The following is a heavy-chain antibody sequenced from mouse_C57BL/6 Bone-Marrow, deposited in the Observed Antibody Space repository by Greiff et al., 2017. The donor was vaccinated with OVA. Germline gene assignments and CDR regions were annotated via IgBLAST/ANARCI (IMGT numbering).Heavy chain of an antibody. D-gene: IGHD1-1*01. CDR2: IHPTVGST. J-gene: IGHJ1*03. CDR3: AIYDYYDTHWYFDV. Sequence: QVQLQQPGAELVKPGASVKLSCKASGYTFTSYWMHWVKQRPGQGLEWIGMIHPTVGSTTYNQKFKGKATLTVDKSSSTAYMQLSNLTSEDSAVYYCAIYDYYDTHWYFDVWGTGTTVTVSS. V-gene: IGHV1-74*01. CDR1: GYTFTSYW.